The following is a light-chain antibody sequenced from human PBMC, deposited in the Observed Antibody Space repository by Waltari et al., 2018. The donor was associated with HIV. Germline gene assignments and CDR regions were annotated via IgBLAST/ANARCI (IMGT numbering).Light chain of an antibody. Sequence: IQITQSPPSLSASVGERITITCRASQSVRSSFAWFQQRPGTAPKSLVYAASNLQSEIPSRFSASGSGTDFTLTISSLQPEDFATYFCQQYHTFPRTFGQGTKVDMK. CDR2: AAS. CDR3: QQYHTFPRT. J-gene: IGKJ1*01. V-gene: IGKV1-16*01. CDR1: QSVRSS.